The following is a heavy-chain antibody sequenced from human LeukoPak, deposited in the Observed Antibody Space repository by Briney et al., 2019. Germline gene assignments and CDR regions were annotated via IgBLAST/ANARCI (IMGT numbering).Heavy chain of an antibody. Sequence: SETLSLTCTVSGGSISSYYWSWIRQPPGKGLEWIGYIYYSGSTNYNPSLKSRVTISVDTSKNQFSLKLSSVTAADTAVYYCASSPGIAAAGFDYWGQGTLVTVSS. CDR1: GGSISSYY. D-gene: IGHD6-13*01. V-gene: IGHV4-59*01. J-gene: IGHJ4*02. CDR3: ASSPGIAAAGFDY. CDR2: IYYSGST.